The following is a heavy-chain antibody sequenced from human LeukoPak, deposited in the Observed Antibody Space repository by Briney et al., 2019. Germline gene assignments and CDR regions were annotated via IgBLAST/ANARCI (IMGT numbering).Heavy chain of an antibody. CDR2: INHSGST. Sequence: SETLSLTCAVYGGSFSGYYWSWIRQPPGKGLEWIGEINHSGSTNYNPSLKSRVTISVDTSKNQFSLKLSSVTAADTAVYYCARAPHYDFWSGRLFPYYYGMDVWGQGTTVTVSS. D-gene: IGHD3-3*01. V-gene: IGHV4-34*01. CDR1: GGSFSGYY. CDR3: ARAPHYDFWSGRLFPYYYGMDV. J-gene: IGHJ6*02.